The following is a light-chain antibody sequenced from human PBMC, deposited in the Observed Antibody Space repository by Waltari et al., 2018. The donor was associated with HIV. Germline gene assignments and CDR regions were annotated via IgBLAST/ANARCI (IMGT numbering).Light chain of an antibody. J-gene: IGLJ2*01. CDR3: AAWDDSLNGPGVV. V-gene: IGLV1-44*01. Sequence: QSVLTQPPSASGTPGQRVTISCSGSSSNIGSNTVNWYQQLPGTAPKLLIYSNNQRPSGVPDRFSSSKSGTSASLAISGLQSEDEADYYCAAWDDSLNGPGVVFGGGTKLTVL. CDR1: SSNIGSNT. CDR2: SNN.